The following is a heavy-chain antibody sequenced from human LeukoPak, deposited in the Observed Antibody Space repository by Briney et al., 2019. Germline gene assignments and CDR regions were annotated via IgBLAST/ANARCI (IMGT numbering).Heavy chain of an antibody. J-gene: IGHJ6*03. V-gene: IGHV4-34*01. CDR3: ARGFNVVTGYYYMDV. Sequence: SETLSLTCAVYGGSFSGYYWSWIRQPPGEGLEWVGEINHSGSTNYNPSLKSRVTISVDTSKNQFSLKLSSVTAADTAVYYCARGFNVVTGYYYMDVWGKGTTVTVSS. CDR1: GGSFSGYY. D-gene: IGHD2-15*01. CDR2: INHSGST.